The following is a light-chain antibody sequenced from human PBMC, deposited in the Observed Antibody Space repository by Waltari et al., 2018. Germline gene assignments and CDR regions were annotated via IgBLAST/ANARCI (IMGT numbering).Light chain of an antibody. CDR2: EVS. Sequence: QSALTQPPSASGSPGQSVTIPCTGTSSAVGAYNYVSWYQQHPGKAPKLMIYEVSKRPSGVPDRFSGSKSGNTASLTVSGLQAEDEADYYCSSYAGSNNFVVFGGGTKLTVL. J-gene: IGLJ2*01. CDR3: SSYAGSNNFVV. CDR1: SSAVGAYNY. V-gene: IGLV2-8*01.